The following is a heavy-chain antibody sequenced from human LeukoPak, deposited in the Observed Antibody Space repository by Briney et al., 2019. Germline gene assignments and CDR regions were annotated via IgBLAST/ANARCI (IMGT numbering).Heavy chain of an antibody. CDR3: STVGPSGSHYPLDS. Sequence: NPGGSLRLSCAASGFTFINAWMSWVRQAPGKGLEWVGRIKSNTDGGTADHGTPVKGRFIISRDDSKNTLYLQMNSLKTEDTAMYYCSTVGPSGSHYPLDSWGQGTLVTVSS. J-gene: IGHJ4*02. CDR1: GFTFINAW. D-gene: IGHD3-10*01. V-gene: IGHV3-15*01. CDR2: IKSNTDGGTA.